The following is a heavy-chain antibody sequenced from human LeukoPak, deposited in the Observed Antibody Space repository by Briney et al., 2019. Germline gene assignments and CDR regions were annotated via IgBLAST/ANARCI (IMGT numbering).Heavy chain of an antibody. CDR2: IYYSGST. CDR3: AGSATAGTLSYYYYYYGMDV. J-gene: IGHJ6*02. CDR1: GGSISSYY. Sequence: ASETLSLTCTVSGGSISSYYWSWIRQPPGKGLEWIGYIYYSGSTNYNPSLKSRVTISVDTSKNQFSLKLSSVTAADTAVYYCAGSATAGTLSYYYYYYGMDVWGQGTTVTVSS. V-gene: IGHV4-59*08. D-gene: IGHD6-19*01.